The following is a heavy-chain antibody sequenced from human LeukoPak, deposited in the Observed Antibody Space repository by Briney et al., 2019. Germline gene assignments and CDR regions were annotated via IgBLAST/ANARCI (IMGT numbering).Heavy chain of an antibody. Sequence: GASLRLSCAASGFTFSSYAMSWVRQAPGKGLEWVSAISGSGGSTYYADSVKGRFTISRDNSKNTLYLQMNSLRAEDTAVYYCARLHDRRHSLDYWGQGTLVTVSS. CDR3: ARLHDRRHSLDY. V-gene: IGHV3-23*01. CDR1: GFTFSSYA. D-gene: IGHD3-22*01. CDR2: ISGSGGST. J-gene: IGHJ4*02.